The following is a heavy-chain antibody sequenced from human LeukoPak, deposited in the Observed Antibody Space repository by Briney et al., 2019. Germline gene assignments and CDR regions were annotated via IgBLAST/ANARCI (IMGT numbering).Heavy chain of an antibody. J-gene: IGHJ6*02. D-gene: IGHD3-16*02. CDR2: IWYDGSHE. CDR3: ARDQSSYGTDV. Sequence: GGSLRLSCAASGFTFSRSGMHWVRQAPGKGLEWVSVIWYDGSHEDYADSVKGRFTISRDNPKNTLFMQMNSLRAEDTAVYYCARDQSSYGTDVWGQGTTVTVSS. V-gene: IGHV3-33*01. CDR1: GFTFSRSG.